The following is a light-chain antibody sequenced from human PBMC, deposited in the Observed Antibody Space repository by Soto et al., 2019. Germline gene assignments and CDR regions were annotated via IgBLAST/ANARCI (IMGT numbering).Light chain of an antibody. CDR2: DNN. J-gene: IGLJ3*02. Sequence: QSVLTQPPSVSAAPGQKVTISCSGSSSNIGNNYVSWYQQLPGTAPKVLIYDNNKGPSGIPDRFSGSKSGTSATLGITGLQTGDEADYYCGTWDSSLSSWVFGGGTKLTVL. CDR3: GTWDSSLSSWV. CDR1: SSNIGNNY. V-gene: IGLV1-51*01.